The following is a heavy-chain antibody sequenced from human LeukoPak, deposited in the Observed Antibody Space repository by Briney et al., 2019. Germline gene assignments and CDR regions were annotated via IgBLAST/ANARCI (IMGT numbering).Heavy chain of an antibody. CDR1: GGSISSSSYY. CDR3: AILDPGIAVAVR. V-gene: IGHV4-39*07. D-gene: IGHD6-19*01. J-gene: IGHJ4*02. Sequence: PSETLSLTCTVSGGSISSSSYYWGWIRQPPGKGLEWIGSIYYSGSTYYNPSLKSRVTISVDKSKNQFSLKLSSVTAADTAVYYCAILDPGIAVAVRWGQGTLVTVSS. CDR2: IYYSGST.